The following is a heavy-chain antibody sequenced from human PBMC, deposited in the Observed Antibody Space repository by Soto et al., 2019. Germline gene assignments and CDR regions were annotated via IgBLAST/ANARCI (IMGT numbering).Heavy chain of an antibody. CDR1: GFTFSSYA. CDR3: AKGWTPTQWLAHYYYYGMDV. D-gene: IGHD6-19*01. J-gene: IGHJ6*02. CDR2: ISGSGGST. Sequence: GGSLRLSCAASGFTFSSYAMSWVRQAPGKGLEWVSAISGSGGSTYYADSVKGRFTISRDNSKNTLYLQMNSLRAEDTAVYYCAKGWTPTQWLAHYYYYGMDVWGQGTTGTVSS. V-gene: IGHV3-23*01.